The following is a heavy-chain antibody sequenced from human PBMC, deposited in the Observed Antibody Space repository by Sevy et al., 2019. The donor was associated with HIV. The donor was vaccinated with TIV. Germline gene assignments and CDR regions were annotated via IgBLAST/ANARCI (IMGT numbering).Heavy chain of an antibody. CDR1: GFTFSNYG. D-gene: IGHD2-2*01. CDR2: IGGDGDIT. V-gene: IGHV3-23*01. J-gene: IGHJ4*02. CDR3: AKVLSFSPRSIPAAVLDY. Sequence: GGSLRLSCAASGFTFSNYGMNWVRQAPGVGLEWVATIGGDGDITHYADSVKGRFTISRDNFKNTLHLQLNNLRGDDKAIYFCAKVLSFSPRSIPAAVLDYWGRGTLVTVSS.